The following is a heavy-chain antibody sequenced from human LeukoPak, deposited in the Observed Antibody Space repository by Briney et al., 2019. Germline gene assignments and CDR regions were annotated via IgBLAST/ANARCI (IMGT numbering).Heavy chain of an antibody. D-gene: IGHD2-8*02. J-gene: IGHJ4*02. CDR3: ARGWGMAQMLSLDY. CDR1: GFTFSSYS. Sequence: GGSLRLSCAASGFTFSSYSMNWVRQAPGKGLEWVSYISSSSSTIYYADSVKGRFTISRDNAKNSLYLQMNSLRAEDTAVYYCARGWGMAQMLSLDYWGQGTLVTVSS. CDR2: ISSSSSTI. V-gene: IGHV3-48*01.